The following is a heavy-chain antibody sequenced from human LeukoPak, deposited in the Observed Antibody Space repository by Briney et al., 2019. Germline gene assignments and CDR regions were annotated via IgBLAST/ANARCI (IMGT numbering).Heavy chain of an antibody. J-gene: IGHJ5*02. V-gene: IGHV4-39*07. CDR3: ARIYSSSWFLNWFDP. Sequence: SETLSLTCTVSGGSISSSSYYWGWIRQPPGKGLECIGTIYHSGSTYYNPSLKSRVTVSVDTSKNQFSLKLNSVTAADTAVYYCARIYSSSWFLNWFDPWGQGTLVTVSS. D-gene: IGHD6-13*01. CDR2: IYHSGST. CDR1: GGSISSSSYY.